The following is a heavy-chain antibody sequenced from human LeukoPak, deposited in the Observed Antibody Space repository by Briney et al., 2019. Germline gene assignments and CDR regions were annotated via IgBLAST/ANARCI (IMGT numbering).Heavy chain of an antibody. V-gene: IGHV4-59*01. Sequence: SETLSLTCTVSGGSISSYSWSWLRQPPGKGLEWIGYIYYTGSTNYNPSLKSRLTMSVDTSKSQFSLKLTSVTAADTAIYYCATIPRYAHWYFDLWGRGTRVTVSS. J-gene: IGHJ2*01. D-gene: IGHD2-2*02. CDR1: GGSISSYS. CDR2: IYYTGST. CDR3: ATIPRYAHWYFDL.